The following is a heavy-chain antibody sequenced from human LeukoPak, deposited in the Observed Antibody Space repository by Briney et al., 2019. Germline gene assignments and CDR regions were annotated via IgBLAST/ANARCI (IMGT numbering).Heavy chain of an antibody. J-gene: IGHJ4*02. CDR3: ARDRGRYSSSWSFDY. CDR2: ISYDGSNK. D-gene: IGHD6-13*01. V-gene: IGHV3-30-3*01. Sequence: GGSLRLSCAASGFTFSSYAMHWVRQAPGKGLEWVAVISYDGSNKYYADSVKGRFTISRDNSKNTLYLQMNSLRAEDTAVYYCARDRGRYSSSWSFDYWGQGTLVTVSS. CDR1: GFTFSSYA.